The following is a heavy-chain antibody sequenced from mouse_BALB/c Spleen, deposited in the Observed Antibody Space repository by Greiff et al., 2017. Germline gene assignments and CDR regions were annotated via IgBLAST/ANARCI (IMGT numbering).Heavy chain of an antibody. CDR3: ARGDGSSYWYFEV. CDR2: ISYSGST. Sequence: ESGPGLVKPSQSLSLTCTVTGYSITSDYAWNWIRQFPGNKLEWMGYISYSGSTSYNPSLKSRISITRDTSKNQFFLQLNSVTTEDTATYYCARGDGSSYWYFEVWGAGTTVTVSS. V-gene: IGHV3-2*02. J-gene: IGHJ1*01. D-gene: IGHD1-1*01. CDR1: GYSITSDYA.